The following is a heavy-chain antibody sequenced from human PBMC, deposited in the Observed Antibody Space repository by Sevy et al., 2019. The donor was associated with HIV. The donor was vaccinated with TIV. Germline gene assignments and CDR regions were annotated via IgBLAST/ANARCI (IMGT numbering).Heavy chain of an antibody. Sequence: GGSLRLSCAASGFTFSSYAMSWVRQAPGKGLEWVSAISGSGGATFYADSVKGRFTISRDNSKNTLFLQMNSLRAEDTAVYYCANALVVTATPYYFHYWGQETVVTVSS. D-gene: IGHD2-21*02. V-gene: IGHV3-23*01. CDR3: ANALVVTATPYYFHY. J-gene: IGHJ4*02. CDR2: ISGSGGAT. CDR1: GFTFSSYA.